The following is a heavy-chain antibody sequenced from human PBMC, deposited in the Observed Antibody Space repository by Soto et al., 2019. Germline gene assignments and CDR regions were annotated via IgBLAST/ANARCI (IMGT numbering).Heavy chain of an antibody. CDR2: IKPDGRDK. J-gene: IGHJ4*02. D-gene: IGHD3-16*01. V-gene: IGHV3-7*03. CDR1: GFTFSDHW. CDR3: ARGRGSDYDNNDFFDF. Sequence: GGSLRLSCAASGFTFSDHWMTWVRQAPGKGLEWVAHIKPDGRDKFYAASVAGRYILSRDNVRNSMNLQMYSLRVEDTAVYYCARGRGSDYDNNDFFDFWGQGALVTVSS.